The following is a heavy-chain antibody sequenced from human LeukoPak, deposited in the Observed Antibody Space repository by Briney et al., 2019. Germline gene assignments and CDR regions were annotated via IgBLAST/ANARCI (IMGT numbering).Heavy chain of an antibody. V-gene: IGHV3-30*02. Sequence: GGSLRLSCAASGFTFSRYGMHWVRQAPGKGLEWVAFIRYDGSNKYYADSVKGRFTISRDNSDNTLYLQMNSLRAEDTAVFYCARVVVPAATYYYYYYMDVWGKGTTVTVSS. CDR2: IRYDGSNK. J-gene: IGHJ6*03. D-gene: IGHD2-2*01. CDR3: ARVVVPAATYYYYYYMDV. CDR1: GFTFSRYG.